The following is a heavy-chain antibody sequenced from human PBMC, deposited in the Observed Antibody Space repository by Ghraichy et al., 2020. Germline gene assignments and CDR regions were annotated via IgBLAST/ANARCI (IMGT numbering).Heavy chain of an antibody. Sequence: GGTLRLSCAASGFTFSSYAMSWVRQAPGKGLEWVSAISGSGGSTYYADSVKGRFTISRDNSKNTLYLQMNSLRAEDTAVYYCAKDGTAAAGPSTYFDYWGQGTLVTVSS. CDR1: GFTFSSYA. CDR2: ISGSGGST. CDR3: AKDGTAAAGPSTYFDY. J-gene: IGHJ4*02. V-gene: IGHV3-23*01. D-gene: IGHD6-13*01.